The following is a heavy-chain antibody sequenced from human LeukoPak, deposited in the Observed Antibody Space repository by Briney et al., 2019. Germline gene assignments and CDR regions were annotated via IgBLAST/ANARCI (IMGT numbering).Heavy chain of an antibody. D-gene: IGHD3-10*01. CDR2: IKQNGSKK. V-gene: IGHV3-7*01. CDR1: GFNFWRHW. CDR3: ARSYYGSGTSYGMDV. Sequence: GGSLRLSCAVSGFNFWRHWMSWVRQAPGKGLEWLANIKQNGSKKYYADSVEGRFTISTYNAKNSMYLQMNSLRAEDTDVYSCARSYYGSGTSYGMDVWGQGTTVTVSS. J-gene: IGHJ6*02.